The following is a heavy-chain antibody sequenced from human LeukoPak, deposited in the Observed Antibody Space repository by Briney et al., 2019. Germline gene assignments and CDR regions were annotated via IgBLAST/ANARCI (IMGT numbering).Heavy chain of an antibody. CDR1: GGSISSYY. CDR2: IYYSGST. J-gene: IGHJ1*01. CDR3: VRDHYYDSSGYTFRH. D-gene: IGHD3-22*01. V-gene: IGHV4-59*01. Sequence: PSETLSLTCTVSGGSISSYYWSWIRQPPGKGLEWIGYIYYSGSTNYNPSLKSRVTISVDTSKNQFSLKLSSVTAADTAVYYRVRDHYYDSSGYTFRHWGQGTLVTVSS.